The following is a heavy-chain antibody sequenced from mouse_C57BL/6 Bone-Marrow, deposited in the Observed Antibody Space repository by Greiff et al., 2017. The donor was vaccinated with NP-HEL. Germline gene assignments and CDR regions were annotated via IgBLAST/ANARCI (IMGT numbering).Heavy chain of an antibody. CDR2: IYPRSGNT. J-gene: IGHJ3*01. D-gene: IGHD2-9*01. CDR1: GYTFTSYG. V-gene: IGHV1-81*01. Sequence: VMLVESGAELARPGASVKLSCKASGYTFTSYGISWVKQRTGQGLEWIGEIYPRSGNTYYNEKFKGKATLTADKSSSTAYMELRSLTSEDSAVYFCARGSPTMVTTPFAYWGQGTLVTVSA. CDR3: ARGSPTMVTTPFAY.